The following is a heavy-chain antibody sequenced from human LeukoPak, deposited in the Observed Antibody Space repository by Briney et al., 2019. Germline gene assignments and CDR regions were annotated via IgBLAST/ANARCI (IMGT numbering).Heavy chain of an antibody. D-gene: IGHD3-10*01. CDR3: ARGGYYGSGNDFRFDP. CDR2: IYYSGST. J-gene: IGHJ5*02. V-gene: IGHV4-61*01. CDR1: GDSISSGTYS. Sequence: SETLSLTCAVSGDSISSGTYSWSWIRQPPGKGLEWIGYIYYSGSTNYKPSLKSRVTISVDTSKNQFSLKLSSVTAADTAVYYCARGGYYGSGNDFRFDPWGQGTLVTVSS.